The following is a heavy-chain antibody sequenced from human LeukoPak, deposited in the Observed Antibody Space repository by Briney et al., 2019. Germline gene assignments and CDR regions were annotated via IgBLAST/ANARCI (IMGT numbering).Heavy chain of an antibody. J-gene: IGHJ4*02. V-gene: IGHV4-4*07. CDR3: ARERDWWSGYYEG. D-gene: IGHD3-3*01. Sequence: SETLSLTCRVSGGSISSNYWSWIRQPAGEGLEWVGRIYTSGSTNYHPSLKSRVTMSVDTSKNQFALQVSCGTAADTAVDCCARERDWWSGYYEGWGQGTLVTVSS. CDR2: IYTSGST. CDR1: GGSISSNY.